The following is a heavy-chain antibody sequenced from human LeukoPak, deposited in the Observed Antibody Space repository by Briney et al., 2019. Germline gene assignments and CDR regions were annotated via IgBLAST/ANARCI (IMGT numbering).Heavy chain of an antibody. CDR2: INWNGGST. CDR1: GFTFDDYG. V-gene: IGHV3-20*04. CDR3: ARVVSQLLYDYYYYYMDV. Sequence: PGGSLRLSCAASGFTFDDYGMSWVRQAPGKGLEWVSGINWNGGSTGYADSVKGRFTISRDNAKNSLYLQMNSLRAEDTALYYCARVVSQLLYDYYYYYMDVWGKGTTVTVS. J-gene: IGHJ6*03. D-gene: IGHD2-2*02.